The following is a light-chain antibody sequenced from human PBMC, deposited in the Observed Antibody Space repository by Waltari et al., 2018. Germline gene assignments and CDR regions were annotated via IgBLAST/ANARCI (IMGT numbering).Light chain of an antibody. CDR1: QSVRSF. V-gene: IGKV3-11*01. CDR2: DAS. CDR3: QQRSNLPYT. Sequence: EIVLTQSPGTRSLSPGDRATLSCRASQSVRSFLAWYQQCHGQAPRLLIYDASKRAPSIPARFSGSGSGTDLTLTVSSLEPEDFSVYFCQQRSNLPYTFGQGTNLEI. J-gene: IGKJ2*01.